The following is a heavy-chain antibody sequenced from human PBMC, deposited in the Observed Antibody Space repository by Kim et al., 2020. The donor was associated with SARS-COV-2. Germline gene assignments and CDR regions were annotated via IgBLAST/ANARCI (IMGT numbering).Heavy chain of an antibody. V-gene: IGHV1-8*01. CDR1: GYTFTSYD. CDR2: MNPNSGNT. D-gene: IGHD6-13*01. CDR3: ARGRSSSWYYVYYYGMDV. Sequence: ASVKVSCKASGYTFTSYDINWVRQATGQGLEWMGWMNPNSGNTGYAQKFQGRVTMTRNTSISTAYMELSSLRSEDTAVYYCARGRSSSWYYVYYYGMDVWGQGTTVTVSS. J-gene: IGHJ6*02.